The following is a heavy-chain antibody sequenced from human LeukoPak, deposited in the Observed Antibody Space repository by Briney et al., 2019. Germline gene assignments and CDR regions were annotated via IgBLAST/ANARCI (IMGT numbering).Heavy chain of an antibody. CDR2: INSDGSTT. D-gene: IGHD5-18*01. CDR1: GFTLNGYW. V-gene: IGHV3-74*01. J-gene: IGHJ3*02. Sequence: GGSLRLSCAAPGFTLNGYWMHWVRHAPGKGLVWVSRINSDGSTTSYADSVKGRFTISRDNSKNTLYLQMNSLRVEDTAVYYCASVDTAMVSSDDAFDIWGQGTMVTVSS. CDR3: ASVDTAMVSSDDAFDI.